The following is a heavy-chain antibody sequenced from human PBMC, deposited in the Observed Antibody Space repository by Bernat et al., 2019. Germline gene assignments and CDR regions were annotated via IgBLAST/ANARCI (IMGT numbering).Heavy chain of an antibody. CDR3: ARRRTGGIDAFDI. CDR2: IYSGGST. Sequence: QVQLVESGGGVVQPGRSLRLSCAASGFTFSSYGMHWVRQAPGKGLEWVAVIYSGGSTYYADSVKGRFTISRDNSKNTLYLQMNSLRAEDTAVYYCARRRTGGIDAFDIWGQGTMVTVSS. CDR1: GFTFSSYG. D-gene: IGHD1-1*01. V-gene: IGHV3-NL1*01. J-gene: IGHJ3*02.